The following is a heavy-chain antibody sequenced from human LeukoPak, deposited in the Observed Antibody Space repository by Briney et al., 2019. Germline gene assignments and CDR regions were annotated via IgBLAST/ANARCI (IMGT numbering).Heavy chain of an antibody. CDR1: GYTFTGYS. Sequence: ASVMVSCKASGYTFTGYSIHWVRQAPAQGLEWMGCINPNSGDTNYPQKFQDRVTLSRDTPISTAYMELTDLRSDDTAMYYCARPNGDYYNWFDPWGQGTLVTVSS. CDR3: ARPNGDYYNWFDP. J-gene: IGHJ5*02. D-gene: IGHD2-21*02. CDR2: INPNSGDT. V-gene: IGHV1-2*02.